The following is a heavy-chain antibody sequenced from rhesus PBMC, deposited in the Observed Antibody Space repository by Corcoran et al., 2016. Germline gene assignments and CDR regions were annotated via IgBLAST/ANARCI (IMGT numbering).Heavy chain of an antibody. Sequence: QVQLQESGPGLVKPSETLSLTCAVSGGSFRGFYWCWLRQPPGKGLAWIGYISGSSGKNDYNPSRKSRVTLSVDTSKNQLSLKLSSVTAADTAVYYCASPGTTPSSLDVWGRGVLVTVSS. CDR1: GGSFRGFY. V-gene: IGHV4-165*01. J-gene: IGHJ5-2*02. CDR3: ASPGTTPSSLDV. CDR2: ISGSSGKN. D-gene: IGHD1-20*01.